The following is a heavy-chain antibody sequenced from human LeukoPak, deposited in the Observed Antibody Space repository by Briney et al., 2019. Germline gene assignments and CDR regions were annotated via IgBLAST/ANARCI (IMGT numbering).Heavy chain of an antibody. V-gene: IGHV1-69*05. D-gene: IGHD3-22*01. J-gene: IGHJ6*03. CDR1: GGTFTSYD. Sequence: SVKVSCKASGGTFTSYDISWVRQAPGQGPEWMGGIIPIFGTANYAQKFQGRVTITTDASMSTAYMELSRLRSEDTAVYYCARGTYYDSSRYYYVPNWALVDDYYYYTDGWGKGTTVTAPS. CDR3: ARGTYYDSSRYYYVPNWALVDDYYYYTDG. CDR2: IIPIFGTA.